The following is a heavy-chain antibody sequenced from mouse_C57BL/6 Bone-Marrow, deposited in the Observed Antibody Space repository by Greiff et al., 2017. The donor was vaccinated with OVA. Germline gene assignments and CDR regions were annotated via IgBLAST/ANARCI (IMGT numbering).Heavy chain of an antibody. Sequence: EVQLQQSGAELVRPGASVKLSCTASGFNIKDDYMHWVKQRPEQGLEWIGWIDPENGDTEYASKFQGKATITADTSSNTAYLQLSSLPSEDTAVYYCTADSWAWFAYWGQGTLVTVSA. J-gene: IGHJ3*01. D-gene: IGHD3-2*01. CDR2: IDPENGDT. CDR1: GFNIKDDY. CDR3: TADSWAWFAY. V-gene: IGHV14-4*01.